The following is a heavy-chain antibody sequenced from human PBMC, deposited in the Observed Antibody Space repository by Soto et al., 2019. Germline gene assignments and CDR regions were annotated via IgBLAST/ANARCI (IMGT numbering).Heavy chain of an antibody. CDR1: GFTFSSYA. CDR2: ISGSGGST. CDR3: ARGASGTYEHYYYGFDV. J-gene: IGHJ6*02. D-gene: IGHD1-26*01. V-gene: IGHV3-23*01. Sequence: PGGPLRLSCAASGFTFSSYAMSWVRQAPGKGLKWVSTISGSGGSTYYADSVKGRFTISRDNSKNTLYLQMNSLRAEDTAVYHCARGASGTYEHYYYGFDVWGQGTTVTVSS.